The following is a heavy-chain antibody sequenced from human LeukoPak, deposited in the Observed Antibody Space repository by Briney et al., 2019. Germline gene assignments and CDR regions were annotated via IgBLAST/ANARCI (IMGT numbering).Heavy chain of an antibody. J-gene: IGHJ3*02. CDR3: ARDYEFAYAFDI. V-gene: IGHV4-61*02. D-gene: IGHD3-16*01. CDR1: GGSISSGSYY. CDR2: IYTSGST. Sequence: SETLSLTCTVSGGSISSGSYYWSWIRQPVGKGLEWIGRIYTSGSTNYNPSLKSRVTISVDTSKNQFSLKLSSVTAADTAVYYCARDYEFAYAFDIWGQGTMVTVSS.